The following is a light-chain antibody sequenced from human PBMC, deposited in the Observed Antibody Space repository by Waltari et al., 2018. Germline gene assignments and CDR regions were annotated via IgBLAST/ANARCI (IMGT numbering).Light chain of an antibody. V-gene: IGLV2-8*01. CDR3: SSYAGSNNLV. Sequence: QSALTQPPSASGSPGQSVTISCTGTSSDVGGYKFVSWYQQHPGRAPKLMIYEVNQRPSGVPDRFSRSKSGNTASLTVSGLQAEDEADYYCSSYAGSNNLVFGTGTKVTVL. CDR1: SSDVGGYKF. CDR2: EVN. J-gene: IGLJ1*01.